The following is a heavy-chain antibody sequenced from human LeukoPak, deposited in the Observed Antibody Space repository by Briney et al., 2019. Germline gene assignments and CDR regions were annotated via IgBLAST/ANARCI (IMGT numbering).Heavy chain of an antibody. CDR2: ISSSSSYT. CDR1: GFTFSDYY. Sequence: GGSLRLSCAASGFTFSDYYMSWIRQAPGKGLEWVSYISSSSSYTNYADSVKGRFTISRDNAKNSLYLQMNSLRAEDTAVYYCASGITMVRGVITDYWGQGTLVTVSS. CDR3: ASGITMVRGVITDY. J-gene: IGHJ4*02. D-gene: IGHD3-10*01. V-gene: IGHV3-11*06.